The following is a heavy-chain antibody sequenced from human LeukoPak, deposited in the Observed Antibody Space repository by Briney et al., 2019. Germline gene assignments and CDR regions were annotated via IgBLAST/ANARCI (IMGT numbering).Heavy chain of an antibody. CDR1: GFTFSPHS. CDR2: ISSSSSTI. D-gene: IGHD6-19*01. Sequence: GGSLRLSCVASGFTFSPHSMNWVREAPGKGLEWVSYISSSSSTIYYADSVKGRFTISRDSAKNSLYLQMNSLRDEDTAVYYCARGRAVAGTGNNYFDYWGQGTLVTVSS. CDR3: ARGRAVAGTGNNYFDY. J-gene: IGHJ4*02. V-gene: IGHV3-48*02.